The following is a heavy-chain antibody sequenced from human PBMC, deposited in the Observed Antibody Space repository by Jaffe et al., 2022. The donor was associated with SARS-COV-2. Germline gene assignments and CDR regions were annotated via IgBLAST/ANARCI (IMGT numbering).Heavy chain of an antibody. CDR2: IKQDGSEK. D-gene: IGHD3-22*01. CDR3: ARGDVITMIVVRHGVDAFDI. Sequence: EVQLVESGGGLVQPGGSLRLSCAASGFTFSSYWMSWVRQAPGKGLEWVANIKQDGSEKYYVDSVKGRFTISRDNAKNSLYLQMNSLRAEDTAVYYCARGDVITMIVVRHGVDAFDIWGQGTMVTVSS. CDR1: GFTFSSYW. J-gene: IGHJ3*02. V-gene: IGHV3-7*01.